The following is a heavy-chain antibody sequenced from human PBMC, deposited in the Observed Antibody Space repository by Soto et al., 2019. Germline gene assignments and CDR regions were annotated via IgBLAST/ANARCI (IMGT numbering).Heavy chain of an antibody. Sequence: ASVKVSCTASGGTFSSYAITWVRQAPGQGLEWMGGIIPIFGTANYAQKFQARVTITADESTSTAYMELSSLRSEDTAVDYCARDRGPSSGYYPYWFDPWGKGTLVTVSS. CDR2: IIPIFGTA. CDR1: GGTFSSYA. CDR3: ARDRGPSSGYYPYWFDP. V-gene: IGHV1-69*13. D-gene: IGHD3-22*01. J-gene: IGHJ5*02.